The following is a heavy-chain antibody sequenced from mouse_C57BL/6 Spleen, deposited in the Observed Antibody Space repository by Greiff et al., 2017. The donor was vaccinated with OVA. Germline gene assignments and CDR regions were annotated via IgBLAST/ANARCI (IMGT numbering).Heavy chain of an antibody. V-gene: IGHV5-17*01. Sequence: EVKLVESGGGLVKPGGSLKLSCAASGFTFSDYGMHWVRQAPEKGLEWVAYISSGSSTIYYVDTVKGRFTISRDNAKNTLFLQMTSLRSEDTAMYYCARSYYYGSSPDYWGQGTTLTVSS. J-gene: IGHJ2*01. CDR2: ISSGSSTI. D-gene: IGHD1-1*01. CDR1: GFTFSDYG. CDR3: ARSYYYGSSPDY.